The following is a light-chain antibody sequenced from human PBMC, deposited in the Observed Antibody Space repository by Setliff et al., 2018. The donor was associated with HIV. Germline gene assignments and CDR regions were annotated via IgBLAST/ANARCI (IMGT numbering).Light chain of an antibody. CDR1: NSDIGSHDY. V-gene: IGLV2-23*02. Sequence: QSVLAQPASVSGSPGQSITISCSGTNSDIGSHDYVSWYQQHPGKAPKLIIFSVTYRPSGVSDRFSGSKSGNTASLTISGLQAEDETDYYCCSYAGSKTFVFGTGTKVTVL. J-gene: IGLJ1*01. CDR2: SVT. CDR3: CSYAGSKTFV.